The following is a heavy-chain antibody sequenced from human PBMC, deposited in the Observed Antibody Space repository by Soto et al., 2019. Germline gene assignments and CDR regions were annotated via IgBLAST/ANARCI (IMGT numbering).Heavy chain of an antibody. D-gene: IGHD3-3*01. Sequence: GESLKISCAASGFTFSSYSMNWVRQAPGKGLEWVSYISSSSSTIYYADSVKGRFTISRDNAKNSLYLQMNSLRAEDTAVYYCARYYDFWSGSEPYFDYWGQGTLVTVSS. CDR3: ARYYDFWSGSEPYFDY. V-gene: IGHV3-48*01. J-gene: IGHJ4*02. CDR2: ISSSSSTI. CDR1: GFTFSSYS.